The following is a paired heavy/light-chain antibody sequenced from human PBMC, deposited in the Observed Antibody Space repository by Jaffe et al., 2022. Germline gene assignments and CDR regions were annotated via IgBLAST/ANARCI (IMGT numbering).Heavy chain of an antibody. Sequence: QITLKESGPTLVKPTQTLTLTCTFSGFSLTTYKVGVGWIRQPPGEALQWLSVIYWDDDRRYSPSLKSRLTIAKDTSKNQVIQTMTNLDPADTATYYCVHWDGNLHAFDYWGQGALVTVSS. CDR1: GFSLTTYKVG. CDR3: VHWDGNLHAFDY. CDR2: IYWDDDR. V-gene: IGHV2-5*02. D-gene: IGHD1-26*01. J-gene: IGHJ4*02.
Light chain of an antibody. Sequence: DIQMTQSPSSLSASVGDRVTITCRPSQSISTYLDWYQQKPGKAPKLLIYAASSLQSGVPSRFSGSGSGTDFTLTISSLQPEDFATYYCQQSYDTPPTFGQGTRVEI. V-gene: IGKV1-39*01. CDR1: QSISTY. CDR2: AAS. CDR3: QQSYDTPPT. J-gene: IGKJ1*01.